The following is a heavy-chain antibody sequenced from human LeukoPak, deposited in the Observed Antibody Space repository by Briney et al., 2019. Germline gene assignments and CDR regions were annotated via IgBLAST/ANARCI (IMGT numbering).Heavy chain of an antibody. Sequence: PSETLSLTCTVSGGSISSYYWSWIRQPPGKGLEWIGYIYYSGSTNYNPSLKSRVTISVDTSKNQFSLKLSSVTAADTAVYYCAMVSSGWYYYYYYYMDVWGKGTTVTVSS. CDR2: IYYSGST. J-gene: IGHJ6*03. D-gene: IGHD6-19*01. CDR1: GGSISSYY. CDR3: AMVSSGWYYYYYYYMDV. V-gene: IGHV4-59*01.